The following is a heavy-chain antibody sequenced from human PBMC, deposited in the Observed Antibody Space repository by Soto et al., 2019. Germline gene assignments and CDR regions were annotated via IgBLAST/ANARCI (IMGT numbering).Heavy chain of an antibody. CDR2: IWYDGSNK. D-gene: IGHD3-10*01. J-gene: IGHJ4*02. Sequence: VGSMLDPCVASGFTFISYGRHRVRQAPGKGLEWVAVIWYDGSNKYYAYSVKCRFNICRDNSKNTLYLQMNSLRAEDTAVYYFARDKIWFGGLLPGTPYYFDYWGEGTLVT. V-gene: IGHV3-33*08. CDR1: GFTFISYG. CDR3: ARDKIWFGGLLPGTPYYFDY.